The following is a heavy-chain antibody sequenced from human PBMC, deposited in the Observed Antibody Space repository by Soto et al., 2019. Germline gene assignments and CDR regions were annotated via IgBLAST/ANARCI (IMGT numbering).Heavy chain of an antibody. CDR2: IYPGGVNI. CDR1: GYSFTSHY. J-gene: IGHJ4*02. Sequence: GASKVSCKAIGYSFTSHYMHWVRQAPGQGLEWMGTIYPGGVNIAYAQKFKGRVTMTKDTSTSTVYMELTSLTSEDTAVYYCSRGEWELRHWGQGTPVTVSS. V-gene: IGHV1-46*01. CDR3: SRGEWELRH. D-gene: IGHD1-26*01.